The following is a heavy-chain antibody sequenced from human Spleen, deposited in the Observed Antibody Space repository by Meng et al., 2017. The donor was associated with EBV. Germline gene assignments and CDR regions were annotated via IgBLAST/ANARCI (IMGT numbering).Heavy chain of an antibody. D-gene: IGHD3-10*01. CDR1: ANTVSHSD. V-gene: IGHV1-69*01. CDR2: LIPMLGAT. CDR3: ASESGSGSTLDY. J-gene: IGHJ4*02. Sequence: EHLAQYGAALKTTESAGSVSSKTSANTVSHSDVIWVRQAPGQGLAWMGGLIPMLGATNYAQKFQNRITIVATEFTSAHYIELSSMRAEATAVYYCASESGSGSTLDYWGQGTLVTVSS.